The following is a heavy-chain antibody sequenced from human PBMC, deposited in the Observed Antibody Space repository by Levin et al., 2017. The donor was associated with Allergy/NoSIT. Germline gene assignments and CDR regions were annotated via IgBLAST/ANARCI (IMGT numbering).Heavy chain of an antibody. CDR3: ARVGWAVAGSYYYFYMDV. J-gene: IGHJ6*03. Sequence: GGSLRLSCGASGFTFSRYGMHWVRQAPGKGLEWVAVISDDGSSQYYADSVKGRFTISRDTSKNTLYLQMTSLRPEDTAVYYCARVGWAVAGSYYYFYMDVWGNGTTVSVSS. V-gene: IGHV3-30*03. CDR1: GFTFSRYG. CDR2: ISDDGSSQ. D-gene: IGHD6-19*01.